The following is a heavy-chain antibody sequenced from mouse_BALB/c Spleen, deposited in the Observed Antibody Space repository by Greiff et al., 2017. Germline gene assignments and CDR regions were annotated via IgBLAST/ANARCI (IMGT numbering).Heavy chain of an antibody. J-gene: IGHJ2*01. Sequence: EVQGVESGGGLVQPGGSRKLSCAASGFTFSSFGMHWVRQAPEKGLEWVAYISSGSSTIYYADTVKGRFTISRDNPKNTLFVQMTSLRSEDTAMYYCVRPSRHYYYFDYWGQGTTLTVSS. CDR1: GFTFSSFG. D-gene: IGHD1-2*01. V-gene: IGHV5-17*02. CDR3: VRPSRHYYYFDY. CDR2: ISSGSSTI.